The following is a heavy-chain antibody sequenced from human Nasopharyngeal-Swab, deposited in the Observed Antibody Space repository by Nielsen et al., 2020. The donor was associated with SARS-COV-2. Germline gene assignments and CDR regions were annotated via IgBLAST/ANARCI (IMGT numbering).Heavy chain of an antibody. CDR1: GGTFSSYA. Sequence: SGKVSCKASGGTFSSYAISWVRQAPGQGLEWMGGIIPIFGTANYAQKFQGRVTITADESTSTAYMELSSLRSEDTAVYYCARDGTTSQTSYYYYGMDVWGQGTTVTVSS. CDR3: ARDGTTSQTSYYYYGMDV. CDR2: IIPIFGTA. D-gene: IGHD4-17*01. J-gene: IGHJ6*02. V-gene: IGHV1-69*13.